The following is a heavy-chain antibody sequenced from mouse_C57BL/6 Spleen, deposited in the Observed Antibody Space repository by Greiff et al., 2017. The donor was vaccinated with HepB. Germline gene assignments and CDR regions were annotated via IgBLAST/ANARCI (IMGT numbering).Heavy chain of an antibody. Sequence: VQLQQSGAELVKPGASVKMSCKASGYTFTSYWITWVKQRPGQGLEWIGDIYPGSGSTNYNEKFKSKATLTVDTSSSTAYMQLSSLTSEDSVVYYCARERSNLYAMDYWGQGTSVTVSS. CDR2: IYPGSGST. CDR1: GYTFTSYW. J-gene: IGHJ4*01. D-gene: IGHD2-5*01. V-gene: IGHV1-55*01. CDR3: ARERSNLYAMDY.